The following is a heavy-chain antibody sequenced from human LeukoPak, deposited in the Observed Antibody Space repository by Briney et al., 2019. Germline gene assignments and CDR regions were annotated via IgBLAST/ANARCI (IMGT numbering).Heavy chain of an antibody. V-gene: IGHV3-74*01. CDR1: EFTFSSYS. D-gene: IGHD3-3*01. J-gene: IGHJ4*02. CDR3: ARDAFGVDKSPF. Sequence: GSLRLSCAASEFTFSSYSMNWVRQAPGKGLVWVSRINSDGSTTSYADSVKGRFTISRDNAKNTLYLQMNSLRAEDTAVYYCARDAFGVDKSPFWGQGTLVTVSS. CDR2: INSDGSTT.